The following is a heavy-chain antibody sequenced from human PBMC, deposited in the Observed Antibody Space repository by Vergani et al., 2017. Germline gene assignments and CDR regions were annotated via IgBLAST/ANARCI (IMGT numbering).Heavy chain of an antibody. CDR3: ASPRPGIAVAGTDLNAFDI. Sequence: EVQLVQSGAEVKKSGESLRISCKGSGYSFTSYWIRWVRQMPGKGLEWMGRIDPSDSYTNYSPSFQGHVTISADKSISTAYLQWSSLKASDTAMYYCASPRPGIAVAGTDLNAFDIWGQGTMVTVSS. J-gene: IGHJ3*02. CDR2: IDPSDSYT. V-gene: IGHV5-10-1*03. CDR1: GYSFTSYW. D-gene: IGHD6-19*01.